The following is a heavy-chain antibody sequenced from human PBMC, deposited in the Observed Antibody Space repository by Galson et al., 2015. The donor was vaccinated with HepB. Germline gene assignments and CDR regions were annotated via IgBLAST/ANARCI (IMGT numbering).Heavy chain of an antibody. CDR1: GLSFDIHA. D-gene: IGHD3-9*01. Sequence: SLRLSCAVSGLSFDIHAMNWVRLAPGKGLQWVSTISTSGADTYYTDSVKGRFTISRDNSKNMLYLQMNTLRVEDTAIYYCAKDAGILTGYFDYWGQGTLVSVSS. CDR3: AKDAGILTGYFDY. J-gene: IGHJ4*02. V-gene: IGHV3-23*01. CDR2: ISTSGADT.